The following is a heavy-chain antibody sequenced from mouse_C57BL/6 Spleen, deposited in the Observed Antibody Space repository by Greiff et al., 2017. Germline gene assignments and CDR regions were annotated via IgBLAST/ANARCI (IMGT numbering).Heavy chain of an antibody. CDR2: IYPSDSET. D-gene: IGHD1-1*01. CDR1: GYTFTSYW. CDR3: AREMGITTVALDY. V-gene: IGHV1-61*01. Sequence: QVQLQQPGAELVRPGSSVKLSCKASGYTFTSYWMDWVKQRPGQGLEWIGNIYPSDSETHYNQKFKDKATLTVDKSSSTAYMQLSSLTSEDSAVYYCAREMGITTVALDYWGQGTTLTVSS. J-gene: IGHJ2*01.